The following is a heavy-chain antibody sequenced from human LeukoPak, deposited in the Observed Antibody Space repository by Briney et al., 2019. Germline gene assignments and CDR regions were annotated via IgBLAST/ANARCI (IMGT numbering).Heavy chain of an antibody. D-gene: IGHD6-13*01. CDR2: IYYSGST. J-gene: IGHJ5*02. CDR3: ARVGSSWSHNWFDP. V-gene: IGHV4-59*01. Sequence: SETLSLTCTVSGGSISSYYWSWIRQPPGKGLEWIGYIYYSGSTNYNPSLKSRVTISVDTSKNQFSLRLTSVTAVDTAVYYCARVGSSWSHNWFDPWGQGTLVTVSS. CDR1: GGSISSYY.